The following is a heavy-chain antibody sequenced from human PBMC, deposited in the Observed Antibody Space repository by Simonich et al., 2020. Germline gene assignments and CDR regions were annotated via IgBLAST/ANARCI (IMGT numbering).Heavy chain of an antibody. J-gene: IGHJ4*02. Sequence: EYGGGLVQPGGSLKLPCAASGFTFSGSAMHWVRQASGKGLEWVGRIRSKANSYATAYAASVKGRFTISRDDSKNTAYLQMNSLKTEDTAVYYCTSGVSPPYCTNGVCYIDYWGQGTLVTVSS. CDR1: GFTFSGSA. CDR2: IRSKANSYAT. D-gene: IGHD2-8*01. CDR3: TSGVSPPYCTNGVCYIDY. V-gene: IGHV3-73*02.